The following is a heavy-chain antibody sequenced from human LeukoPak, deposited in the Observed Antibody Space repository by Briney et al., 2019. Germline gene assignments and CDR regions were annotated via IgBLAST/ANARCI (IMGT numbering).Heavy chain of an antibody. CDR3: ARGGYTSGWYSY. D-gene: IGHD6-19*01. CDR1: GFTFRSYA. V-gene: IGHV3-30-3*01. CDR2: ISYDGSNK. Sequence: SGGSLRLSCAASGFTFRSYAMHWVRQAPGKGLEWVAVISYDGSNKYYADSVKGRFTISRDNSMSTLYLQMNSLRPEDTAVYYCARGGYTSGWYSYWGQGTLVTVSS. J-gene: IGHJ4*02.